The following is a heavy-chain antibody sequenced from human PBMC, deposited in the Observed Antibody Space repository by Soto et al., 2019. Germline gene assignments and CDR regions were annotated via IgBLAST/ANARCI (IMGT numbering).Heavy chain of an antibody. CDR2: IYYSGTT. D-gene: IGHD5-18*01. CDR3: ARASQGYSYGFLAYYYGMDV. Sequence: SETLSLTCTVSGGSITSASYHWSWIRQHPGKGLEWIGYIYYSGTTYYNPSLKSRVTISVDTSKNQFSLRLSSVTAADTAVYYCARASQGYSYGFLAYYYGMDVWGQGTTVTVSS. J-gene: IGHJ6*02. V-gene: IGHV4-31*03. CDR1: GGSITSASYH.